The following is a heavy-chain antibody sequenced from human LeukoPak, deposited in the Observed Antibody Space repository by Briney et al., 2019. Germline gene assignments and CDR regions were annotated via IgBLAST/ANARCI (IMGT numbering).Heavy chain of an antibody. D-gene: IGHD3-22*01. CDR1: GFTFSDYY. J-gene: IGHJ3*02. CDR2: ISSSGSTI. V-gene: IGHV3-11*01. Sequence: GGSLRLSCAASGFTFSDYYMSWIRQAPGKGLEWVSYISSSGSTIYYADSVKGRFTISRDNAKNSLYLQMNSLRAEDTAVYYCARADNYYDSRTDDAFDIWGQGTMVTVSS. CDR3: ARADNYYDSRTDDAFDI.